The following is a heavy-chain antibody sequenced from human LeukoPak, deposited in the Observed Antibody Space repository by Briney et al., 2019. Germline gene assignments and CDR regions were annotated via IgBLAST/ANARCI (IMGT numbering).Heavy chain of an antibody. Sequence: SETLSLTCVVSGGSINKYFWNWIRQPAGKGLEWIGRIYGGGSTNCSPSLKSRVTMSVDKSKNEISLQLRSVTVADTAVYYCARGWFGEFSLVYYYYGLDVWGQGTTVAVSS. CDR3: ARGWFGEFSLVYYYYGLDV. V-gene: IGHV4-4*07. D-gene: IGHD3-10*01. CDR2: IYGGGST. CDR1: GGSINKYF. J-gene: IGHJ6*02.